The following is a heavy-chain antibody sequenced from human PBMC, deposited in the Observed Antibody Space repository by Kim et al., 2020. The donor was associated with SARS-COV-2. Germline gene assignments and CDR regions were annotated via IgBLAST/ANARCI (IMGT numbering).Heavy chain of an antibody. J-gene: IGHJ2*01. Sequence: GRTDYNPSLKGRVTISVDTSKNHFSLELSSVTAADTAVYYCARGSGWLSDLWGRGTLVTVSS. D-gene: IGHD3-10*01. V-gene: IGHV4-61*03. CDR2: GRT. CDR3: ARGSGWLSDL.